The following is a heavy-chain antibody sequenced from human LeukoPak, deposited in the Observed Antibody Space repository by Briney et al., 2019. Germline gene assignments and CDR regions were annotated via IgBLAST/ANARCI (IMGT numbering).Heavy chain of an antibody. D-gene: IGHD2-2*01. CDR1: GFTFSSYA. CDR3: AKGVKYQPHTYLDY. V-gene: IGHV3-23*01. J-gene: IGHJ4*02. Sequence: QSGGSLRLSCAASGFTFSSYAMSWVRQAPGKGLEWVSVISGSGDFTYYADSVKGRFTISRDNSKNTLYLQMNSLRAEDTAVYYCAKGVKYQPHTYLDYWGQGILVTGSS. CDR2: ISGSGDFT.